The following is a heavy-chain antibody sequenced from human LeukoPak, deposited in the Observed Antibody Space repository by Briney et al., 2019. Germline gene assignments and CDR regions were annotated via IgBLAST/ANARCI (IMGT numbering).Heavy chain of an antibody. Sequence: GESLKISCKDSGYSFTSNWIGWVRQMPGKGLEWMGIIYPGDSDTRYSPSFQGQVTISADKSITTAYLQWTSLKASDTAMYYCARRALQGSGSHLDYWGQGTLVTVSS. CDR2: IYPGDSDT. CDR3: ARRALQGSGSHLDY. V-gene: IGHV5-51*01. D-gene: IGHD1-26*01. J-gene: IGHJ4*02. CDR1: GYSFTSNW.